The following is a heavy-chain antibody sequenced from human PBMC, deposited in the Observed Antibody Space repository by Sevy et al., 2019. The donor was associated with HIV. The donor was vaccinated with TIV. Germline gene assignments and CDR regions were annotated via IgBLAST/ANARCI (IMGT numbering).Heavy chain of an antibody. CDR2: ISGSGGST. D-gene: IGHD2-15*01. CDR3: AKASPDCSGGSCYLLDY. CDR1: GFTFSSYV. J-gene: IGHJ4*02. V-gene: IGHV3-23*01. Sequence: GGSLRLSCAASGFTFSSYVMSWVRQAPGKGLEWVSAISGSGGSTYNADSVKGRFTISRDNSKNTLYLQMNSLRAEDTAVYYCAKASPDCSGGSCYLLDYWGQGTLVTVSS.